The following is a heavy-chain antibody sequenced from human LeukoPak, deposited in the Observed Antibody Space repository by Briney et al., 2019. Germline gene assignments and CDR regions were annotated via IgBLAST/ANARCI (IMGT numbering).Heavy chain of an antibody. D-gene: IGHD3-3*01. CDR2: IYYSGST. V-gene: IGHV4-30-4*01. Sequence: SETLSLTCTVSGGSISSGDYYWSWIRQPPGKGLEWIGYIYYSGSTYYNPSLKSRVTISVDTSKNQFSLKLSSVTAADTAVYYCARVRYYDFWSGYYNYWGQGTLVTVSS. J-gene: IGHJ4*02. CDR3: ARVRYYDFWSGYYNY. CDR1: GGSISSGDYY.